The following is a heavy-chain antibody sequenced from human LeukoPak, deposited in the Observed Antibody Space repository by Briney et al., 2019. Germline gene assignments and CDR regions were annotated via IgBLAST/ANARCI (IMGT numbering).Heavy chain of an antibody. CDR2: INPGNGGT. D-gene: IGHD4/OR15-4a*01. J-gene: IGHJ1*01. V-gene: IGHV1-2*02. Sequence: GASVKVSCKASGYTFTGYYIHWVRQAPGQGLEWMGWINPGNGGTHYAQKFQGRITVTSDTSITTSYMELSRLTSDDTALYYCAREYGASEHWGQGSLVTVSS. CDR3: AREYGASEH. CDR1: GYTFTGYY.